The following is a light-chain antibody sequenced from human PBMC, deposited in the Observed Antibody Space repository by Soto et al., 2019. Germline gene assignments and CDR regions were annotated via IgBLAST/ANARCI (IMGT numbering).Light chain of an antibody. Sequence: DIQMTQSPSSLSASVGDRVTITCRATQSVSYYLNWYQQEPGKAPTLLIYAASSLHSGVPSRFSGSGSGTDFTLTISSLQPEDFATYFCQQSYSAPRTFGQGTKVDIK. CDR1: QSVSYY. J-gene: IGKJ1*01. CDR2: AAS. CDR3: QQSYSAPRT. V-gene: IGKV1-39*01.